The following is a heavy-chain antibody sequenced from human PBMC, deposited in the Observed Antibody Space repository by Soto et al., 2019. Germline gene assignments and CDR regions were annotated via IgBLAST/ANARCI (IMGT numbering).Heavy chain of an antibody. CDR1: GYTFTSYD. J-gene: IGHJ5*02. CDR3: ANLGYCSCCGSDADWFAP. V-gene: IGHV1-8*01. D-gene: IGHD2-15*01. CDR2: MNPNSGNT. Sequence: ASVKVSCKASGYTFTSYDISWVRQATGQGLEWMGWMNPNSGNTGYAQKFQGRVTMTRNTSISTAYMELSSLRSEDTAVYYCANLGYCSCCGSDADWFAPWGQGTLVTVSS.